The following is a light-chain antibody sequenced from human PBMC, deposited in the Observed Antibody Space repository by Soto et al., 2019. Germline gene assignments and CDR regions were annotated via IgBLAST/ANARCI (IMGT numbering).Light chain of an antibody. CDR2: SNN. CDR3: AAWDDSLNGPV. V-gene: IGLV1-44*01. CDR1: SSNIGSNT. Sequence: QSVLTQPPSASGTPGQRVTSSCSGSSSNIGSNTVNWYQQLPGTAPKLLIYSNNQRPSGVPDRFSGSKSGTSASLALSGLQSYDEADYYCAAWDDSLNGPVFGGGTKLTVL. J-gene: IGLJ2*01.